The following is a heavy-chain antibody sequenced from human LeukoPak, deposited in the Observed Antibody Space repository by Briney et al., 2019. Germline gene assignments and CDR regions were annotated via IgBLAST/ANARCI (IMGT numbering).Heavy chain of an antibody. Sequence: EASVTVSCKASGYTFTNYYMVRPRQAPGQGLEWMGLINPSGGSTTYAQKFQGRVTVTRDTSTSTVYMELSSLRSEDTAIYYCARGGAGDMYNFFDPWGRGTLVTVSS. D-gene: IGHD3-16*01. CDR1: GYTFTNYY. J-gene: IGHJ5*02. CDR3: ARGGAGDMYNFFDP. V-gene: IGHV1-46*01. CDR2: INPSGGST.